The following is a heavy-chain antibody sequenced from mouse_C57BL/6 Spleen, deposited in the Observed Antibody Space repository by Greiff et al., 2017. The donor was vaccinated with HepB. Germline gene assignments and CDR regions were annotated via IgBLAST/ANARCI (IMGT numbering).Heavy chain of an antibody. CDR1: GYTFTEYT. CDR3: ARKARRYSNSLYDG. CDR2: FYPGRGSI. D-gene: IGHD2-5*01. V-gene: IGHV1-62-2*01. Sequence: QVQLKQSGAELVIPGASVKLSCKASGYTFTEYTIHWVKQRSGQGLEWIGWFYPGRGSIKYNEKFKRKATVTVDTSSSTAYMQLSSLTAEDSAVYDSARKARRYSNSLYDGWGQGATLTVYS. J-gene: IGHJ2*01.